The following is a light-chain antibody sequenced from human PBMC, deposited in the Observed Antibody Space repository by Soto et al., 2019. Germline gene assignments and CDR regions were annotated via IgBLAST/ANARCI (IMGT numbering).Light chain of an antibody. CDR1: SSNIGSTYD. Sequence: QSVLTQPPSVSGAPGQRLTISCTGSSSNIGSTYDVQWYQQLPGTAPKLLIHGNTDRPSGVPDRFSGSKSGTSASLAITGLQADDEADYYCQSYDDSLSVHYVFGTGTKLTVL. CDR2: GNT. J-gene: IGLJ1*01. V-gene: IGLV1-40*01. CDR3: QSYDDSLSVHYV.